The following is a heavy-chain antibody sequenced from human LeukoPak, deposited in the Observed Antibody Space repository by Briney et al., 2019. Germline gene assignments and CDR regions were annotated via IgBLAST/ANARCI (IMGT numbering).Heavy chain of an antibody. J-gene: IGHJ4*02. Sequence: GGSLRLSCVASEFIFSSYEMNWVRQAPGKGLEWLSYISSSGRTIYYADSVKGRFTISRDNAKNSLYLQMNSLRAEDTAVYYCAKDRVWFGESYYFDYWGQGTLVTVSS. V-gene: IGHV3-48*03. CDR2: ISSSGRTI. CDR3: AKDRVWFGESYYFDY. D-gene: IGHD3-10*01. CDR1: EFIFSSYE.